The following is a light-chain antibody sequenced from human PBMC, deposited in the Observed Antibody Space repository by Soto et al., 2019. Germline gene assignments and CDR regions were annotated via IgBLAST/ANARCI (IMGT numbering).Light chain of an antibody. V-gene: IGKV3-20*01. CDR1: ERLSSVY. J-gene: IGKJ5*01. CDR2: GAS. CDR3: QQYGGSPRIT. Sequence: EIVLTHSPGTLSLSPWERATLSCRASERLSSVYLAWYQQRPVQPPRLLIYGASNRATGIPDRFSGSGSGTDFTLNINRLEPEDVAIYYCQQYGGSPRITFGQGTRLEIK.